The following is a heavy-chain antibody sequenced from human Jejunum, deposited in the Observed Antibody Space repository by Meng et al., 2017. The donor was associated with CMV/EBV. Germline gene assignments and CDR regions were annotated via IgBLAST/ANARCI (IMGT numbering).Heavy chain of an antibody. J-gene: IGHJ4*02. CDR2: IYNSGNT. V-gene: IGHV4-39*07. CDR3: ARILLNDYGDYFDY. D-gene: IGHD4-17*01. CDR1: GGAISSNSYY. Sequence: GGAISSNSYYWGWIRHPPGKGLEWIGIIYNSGNTYYNPSLKSRVTISKDTSKNQFSLKLTSVTAADTAVYYCARILLNDYGDYFDYWGQGALVTVSS.